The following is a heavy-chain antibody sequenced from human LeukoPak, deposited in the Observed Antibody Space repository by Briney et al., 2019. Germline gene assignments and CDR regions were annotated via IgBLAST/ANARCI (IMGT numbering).Heavy chain of an antibody. Sequence: SETLSLTCAVYGGSFSGYYWSWIRQPPGKGLEWIGEINHSGSTNYNPSLKSRVTISVDTSKNQFSLKLSSVTAADTAVYYCASGDSSSWNYYYYYMDVWGKGTTVTVSS. CDR3: ASGDSSSWNYYYYYMDV. V-gene: IGHV4-34*01. D-gene: IGHD6-13*01. CDR2: INHSGST. J-gene: IGHJ6*03. CDR1: GGSFSGYY.